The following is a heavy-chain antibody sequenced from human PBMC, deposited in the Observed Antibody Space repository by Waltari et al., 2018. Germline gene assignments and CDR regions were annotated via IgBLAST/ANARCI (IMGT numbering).Heavy chain of an antibody. D-gene: IGHD6-6*01. Sequence: QVQLQESGPGLVKPSGTLSLTCAVSGGSLSRSNWWRWVRRPPGKGLEWIGEIYHSGSTNYNPSLKSRVTISVDKSKNQFSLKLSSVTAADTAVYYCARGGYSSSSASFDYWGQGTLVTVSS. CDR3: ARGGYSSSSASFDY. J-gene: IGHJ4*02. CDR1: GGSLSRSNW. CDR2: IYHSGST. V-gene: IGHV4-4*02.